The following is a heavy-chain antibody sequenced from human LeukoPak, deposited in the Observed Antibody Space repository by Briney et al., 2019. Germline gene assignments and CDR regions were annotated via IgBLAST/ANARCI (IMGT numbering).Heavy chain of an antibody. CDR2: ISGDGGST. D-gene: IGHD1-26*01. CDR3: AKEPHSGYYYYYLEG. J-gene: IGHJ6*03. Sequence: GGSLRLSCAASGFTFDDYAMHWVRQAPGKGLEWVSLISGDGGSTYYADSVKGRFTISRDNSKNSLYLQMNSLRTEDTALYYCAKEPHSGYYYYYLEGWGKGTTVTVSS. CDR1: GFTFDDYA. V-gene: IGHV3-43*02.